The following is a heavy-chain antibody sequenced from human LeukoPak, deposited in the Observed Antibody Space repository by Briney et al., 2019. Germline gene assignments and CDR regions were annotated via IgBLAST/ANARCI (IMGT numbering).Heavy chain of an antibody. Sequence: GSLKVSCKASGYTFTSYGISWVRQAPGQGLEWVGCISAYNGNTYSAQKLQGRVTMTTDTSTSTAYMELRSLRSDDTAVYYCARARSSGWYETYYYYYYMDVWGKGTTVTVSS. CDR2: ISAYNGNT. V-gene: IGHV1-18*01. CDR1: GYTFTSYG. J-gene: IGHJ6*03. D-gene: IGHD6-19*01. CDR3: ARARSSGWYETYYYYYYMDV.